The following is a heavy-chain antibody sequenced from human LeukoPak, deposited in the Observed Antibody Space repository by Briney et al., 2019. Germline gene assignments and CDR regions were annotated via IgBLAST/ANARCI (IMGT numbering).Heavy chain of an antibody. CDR2: ISVGDQGST. J-gene: IGHJ6*03. Sequence: GGSLRLSCTTSEFSFRTYAMTWVRQAPGKGLEWVSTISVGDQGSTYYTDSVKGRFTISRDTSQNTLSLQMNSLRGEDTAVYYCARCLLYLWNRNFYYYMDVWGKGTTVTVSS. CDR1: EFSFRTYA. V-gene: IGHV3-23*01. D-gene: IGHD2-8*01. CDR3: ARCLLYLWNRNFYYYMDV.